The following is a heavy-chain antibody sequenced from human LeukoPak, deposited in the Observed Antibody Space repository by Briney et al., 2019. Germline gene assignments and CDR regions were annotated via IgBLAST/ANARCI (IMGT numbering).Heavy chain of an antibody. CDR3: AKDQSHYYDSSGYSH. V-gene: IGHV3-23*01. CDR1: GFTFSNYV. Sequence: GGSLRLSCAASGFTFSNYVMTWVRQAPGKGLEWVSAISGSGGSTYYADSVKGRFTISRDNSKNTVYLQMNSLRAEDTAVYYCAKDQSHYYDSSGYSHWGQGTLVTVSS. CDR2: ISGSGGST. D-gene: IGHD3-22*01. J-gene: IGHJ4*02.